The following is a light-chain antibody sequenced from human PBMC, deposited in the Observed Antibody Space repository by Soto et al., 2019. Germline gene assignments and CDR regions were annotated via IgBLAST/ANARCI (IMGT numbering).Light chain of an antibody. J-gene: IGKJ2*01. CDR3: QQYNNWPYT. V-gene: IGKV3-15*01. CDR2: GAS. Sequence: EIVMTQSPATLSVSPGERATLSCRASQSVSTNLAWYQQKPGQAPRLLIYGASTRATGIPARFSGSGSGTEFTLTLSSLQSEDLAVYSCQQYNNWPYTFGQGTKVEIK. CDR1: QSVSTN.